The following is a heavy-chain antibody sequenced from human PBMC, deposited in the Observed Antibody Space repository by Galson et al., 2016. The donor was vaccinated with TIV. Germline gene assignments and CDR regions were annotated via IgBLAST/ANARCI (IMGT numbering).Heavy chain of an antibody. V-gene: IGHV5-51*01. D-gene: IGHD1-1*01. J-gene: IGHJ6*02. CDR1: GYSFTGSW. Sequence: QSGAEVKKPGESLKISCKGSGYSFTGSWIDWVRQVPGKGLEWVGVIYPGDSDTKYSPAFHGHVTISVDTSISTAFLEWSSLKASDTAIYYCARRGREETNEGGLDVWGQGTKVTVSS. CDR3: ARRGREETNEGGLDV. CDR2: IYPGDSDT.